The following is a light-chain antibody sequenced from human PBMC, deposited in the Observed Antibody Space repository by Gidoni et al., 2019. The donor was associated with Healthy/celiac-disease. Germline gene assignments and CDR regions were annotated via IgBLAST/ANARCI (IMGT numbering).Light chain of an antibody. Sequence: EIVMTQSPATLSVSPGERAPLFCRASRSVSSNLAWYQQKPGQAPRHLLYDATTRATGIPARFSGSGSGTEFTLTISSLQSEDFAVYYCQQYNNWPLWTFGQWTKVEIK. CDR1: RSVSSN. J-gene: IGKJ1*01. CDR3: QQYNNWPLWT. V-gene: IGKV3-15*01. CDR2: DAT.